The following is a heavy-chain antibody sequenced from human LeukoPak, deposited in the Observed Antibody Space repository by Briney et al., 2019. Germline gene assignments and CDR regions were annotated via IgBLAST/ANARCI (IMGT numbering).Heavy chain of an antibody. D-gene: IGHD1-26*01. CDR1: GFTFSDYY. V-gene: IGHV3-11*06. Sequence: PGGSLRLSCAASGFTFSDYYMSWIRQAPGKGLEWVSYISSSSYTNYADSVKGRFTISRDNAKNSLYLQMNSLRAEDTAVYYCAREFRARYSGSYSMVDGAFDIWGQGTMVTVSS. CDR2: ISSSSYT. J-gene: IGHJ3*02. CDR3: AREFRARYSGSYSMVDGAFDI.